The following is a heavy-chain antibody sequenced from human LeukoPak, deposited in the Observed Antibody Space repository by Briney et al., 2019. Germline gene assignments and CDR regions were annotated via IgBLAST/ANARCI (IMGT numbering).Heavy chain of an antibody. CDR1: GFTFSSYA. D-gene: IGHD6-19*01. CDR3: ARRGSSGWYDY. CDR2: ISGGGPDT. Sequence: GGSLRLSCAASGFTFSSYAMSWVRQAPGEGVECVSAISGGGPDTYYTDSVKGRFTISRDNSKNTLYLEMNSLRAEDTAVYYCARRGSSGWYDYWGQGTLVTVSS. V-gene: IGHV3-23*01. J-gene: IGHJ4*02.